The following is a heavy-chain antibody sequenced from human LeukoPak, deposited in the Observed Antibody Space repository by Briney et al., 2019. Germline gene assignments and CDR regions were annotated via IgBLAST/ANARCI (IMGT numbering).Heavy chain of an antibody. Sequence: GGSLRLSCAASGFTFSSYEMNWVRQAPGKGLEWVSYISCSGSTIYYADSVKGRFTISRDNAKNSLYLQMNSLRAEDTAVYYCARDTGSNYWGQGTLVTVSS. CDR2: ISCSGSTI. J-gene: IGHJ4*02. CDR3: ARDTGSNY. CDR1: GFTFSSYE. D-gene: IGHD1-14*01. V-gene: IGHV3-48*03.